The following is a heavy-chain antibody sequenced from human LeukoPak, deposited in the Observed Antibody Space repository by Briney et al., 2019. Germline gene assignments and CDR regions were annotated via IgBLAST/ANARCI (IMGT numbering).Heavy chain of an antibody. CDR3: ATLDRPSSLDYFDY. Sequence: GASVKVSCKVSGHTLTEFSMHWVRQAPGKGLEWVGGLDREDRENGEAIYAQKFQGRVTMTEDTSTDTAYMELRSLRSEDTAVYYCATLDRPSSLDYFDYWGQRTLVTVSS. J-gene: IGHJ4*02. CDR2: LDREDRENGEA. CDR1: GHTLTEFS. D-gene: IGHD3/OR15-3a*01. V-gene: IGHV1-24*01.